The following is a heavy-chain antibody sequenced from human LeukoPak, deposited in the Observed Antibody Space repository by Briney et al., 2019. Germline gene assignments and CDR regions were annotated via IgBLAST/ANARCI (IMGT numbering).Heavy chain of an antibody. CDR3: ARAGIAVAGVRFDY. J-gene: IGHJ4*02. CDR1: GYTFTSYA. CDR2: INAGNGNT. Sequence: GASVKVSCKASGYTFTSYAMHWVRQAPGQRLEWMGWINAGNGNTKYSQKFQGRVTITRDTSASTAYMELSSLRSEDTAVYYCARAGIAVAGVRFDYWGQGTLVTVSS. D-gene: IGHD6-19*01. V-gene: IGHV1-3*01.